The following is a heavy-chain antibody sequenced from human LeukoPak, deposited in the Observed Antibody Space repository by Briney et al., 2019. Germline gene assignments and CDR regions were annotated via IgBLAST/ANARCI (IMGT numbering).Heavy chain of an antibody. CDR1: GFTFNTYA. D-gene: IGHD2-2*02. Sequence: GGSLRLSCAASGFTFNTYAMQWVRHAPGKGLEYVSGIDSIGDGTYYANSVKGRFSISRDNSKNTVYLQMDSLKVEDTAVYYCAKDRNIVVVPAAIPDYWGQGTLVTVSS. CDR2: IDSIGDGT. J-gene: IGHJ4*02. CDR3: AKDRNIVVVPAAIPDY. V-gene: IGHV3-64*01.